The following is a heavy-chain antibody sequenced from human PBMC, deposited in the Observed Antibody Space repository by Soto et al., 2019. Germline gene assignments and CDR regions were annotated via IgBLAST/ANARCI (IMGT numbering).Heavy chain of an antibody. Sequence: PGGSLRLSCAASGFTFSSYSMNWVRQAPGKGLEWVSYISSSSTIYYADSVKGRFTISRDNAKNSLYLQMNSLRDEDTAVYYCARDPLEWLLTTYYYYGMDVWGQGTTVTVSS. CDR3: ARDPLEWLLTTYYYYGMDV. D-gene: IGHD3-3*01. CDR2: ISSSSTI. CDR1: GFTFSSYS. J-gene: IGHJ6*02. V-gene: IGHV3-48*02.